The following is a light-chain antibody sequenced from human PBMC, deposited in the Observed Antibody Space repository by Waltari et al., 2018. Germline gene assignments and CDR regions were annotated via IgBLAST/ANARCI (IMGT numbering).Light chain of an antibody. Sequence: QSVVTPLPSASGTPGQRVILSGSGRSSNIGSNTVNCFHQLPGTAPKLLIFFNNQWPSGVPDRFSGSKSGTSASLAISGLRSEDEAHYYCAVWDDSLNGWVFGGGTKLTVL. CDR2: FNN. CDR1: SSNIGSNT. V-gene: IGLV1-44*01. J-gene: IGLJ3*02. CDR3: AVWDDSLNGWV.